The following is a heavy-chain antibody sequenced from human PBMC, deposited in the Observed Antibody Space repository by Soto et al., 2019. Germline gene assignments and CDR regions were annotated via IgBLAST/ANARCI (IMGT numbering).Heavy chain of an antibody. Sequence: PGGSLRLSCAASGFTFSAYGMHWVRQAPGKALEWVAVISNDEVYKDHGDSVKGRFSISRDNSQNILYLQMNSLRTDDTSTYYCVKAPRLDSYERSGRYSWFDAWGQGT. D-gene: IGHD3-22*01. J-gene: IGHJ5*02. V-gene: IGHV3-30*18. CDR2: ISNDEVYK. CDR1: GFTFSAYG. CDR3: VKAPRLDSYERSGRYSWFDA.